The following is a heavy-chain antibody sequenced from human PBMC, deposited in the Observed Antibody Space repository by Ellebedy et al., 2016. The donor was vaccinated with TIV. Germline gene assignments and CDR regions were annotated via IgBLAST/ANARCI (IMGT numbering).Heavy chain of an antibody. Sequence: PGGSLRLSCAASGFIFSRYAMSWVRQAPGKGLEWVSGMSGSGGSTYYADSVKGRFTISRDNSKTTLYLQMNSLRAEDTAVYYCAKRVTMVRGVITYYHYAMDVWGQGTTVTVSS. CDR2: MSGSGGST. J-gene: IGHJ6*02. D-gene: IGHD3-10*01. CDR1: GFIFSRYA. V-gene: IGHV3-23*01. CDR3: AKRVTMVRGVITYYHYAMDV.